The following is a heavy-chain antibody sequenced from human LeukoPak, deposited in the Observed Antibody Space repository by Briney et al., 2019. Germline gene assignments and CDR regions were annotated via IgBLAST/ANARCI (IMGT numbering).Heavy chain of an antibody. CDR3: ARAVPSYGYDY. J-gene: IGHJ4*02. D-gene: IGHD5-18*01. CDR2: INISGGI. Sequence: SETLSLTCSVSGDSISSYSWSWIRQPAGKGLEWIGRINISGGIKYNPSLKSRVTMSVATSKNQFSLKLSSVTAADTAVYYCARAVPSYGYDYWGQGTLVTVSS. V-gene: IGHV4-4*07. CDR1: GDSISSYS.